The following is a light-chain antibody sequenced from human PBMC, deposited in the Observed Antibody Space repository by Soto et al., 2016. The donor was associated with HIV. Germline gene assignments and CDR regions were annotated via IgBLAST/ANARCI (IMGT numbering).Light chain of an antibody. CDR2: AAS. CDR3: LQHNNYPLI. Sequence: DIQLTQSPSFLSASVGDRVTITCRASQGISSYLAWYQQKPGKAPKLLISAASSLESGVPSRFSGSGSETEFTLTIRSLQPEDCATYYCLQHNNYPLIFGGGPKWRSN. V-gene: IGKV1-9*01. CDR1: QGISSY. J-gene: IGKJ4*01.